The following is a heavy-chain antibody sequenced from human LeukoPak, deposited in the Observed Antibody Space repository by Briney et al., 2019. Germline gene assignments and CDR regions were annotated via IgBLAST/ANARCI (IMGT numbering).Heavy chain of an antibody. J-gene: IGHJ2*01. CDR1: GGSISSYY. CDR2: IYYSGST. Sequence: SETLSLTCTVSGGSISSYYWSWIRQPPGKGLEWIGYIYYSGSTNYNPSLKSRVTTSVDTSKNQFSQKLSSVTAADTAVYYCARHGTFYWYFDLWGRGTLVTVSS. V-gene: IGHV4-59*08. CDR3: ARHGTFYWYFDL. D-gene: IGHD1-1*01.